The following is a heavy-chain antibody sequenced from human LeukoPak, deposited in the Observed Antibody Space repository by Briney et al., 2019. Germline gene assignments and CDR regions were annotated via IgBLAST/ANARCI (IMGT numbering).Heavy chain of an antibody. D-gene: IGHD2-2*01. CDR2: ISYDGSNK. Sequence: GGSLRLSCAASGFTFSSYAMHWVRQAPGKGLEWVAVISYDGSNKYYADSVKGRFTISRDNGKNSLYLQMNRLRAEDTAVYYCARPRGCGSSRCNNFDYWGQGTLVTVSS. CDR1: GFTFSSYA. J-gene: IGHJ4*02. V-gene: IGHV3-30*04. CDR3: ARPRGCGSSRCNNFDY.